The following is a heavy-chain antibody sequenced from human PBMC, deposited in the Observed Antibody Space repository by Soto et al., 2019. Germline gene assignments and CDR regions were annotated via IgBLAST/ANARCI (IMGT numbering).Heavy chain of an antibody. J-gene: IGHJ1*01. CDR3: ARGLLLDSSSWYSAEYFQH. Sequence: SETLSLTCTVSGGSVTSGSYYWSWIRQPPGKGLEWIGYIYYSGSTNYNPSLKSRVTISVDTSKNQISLKLSSVTAADTAVYYCARGLLLDSSSWYSAEYFQHWGQGTLVTVSS. V-gene: IGHV4-61*01. CDR1: GGSVTSGSYY. CDR2: IYYSGST. D-gene: IGHD6-13*01.